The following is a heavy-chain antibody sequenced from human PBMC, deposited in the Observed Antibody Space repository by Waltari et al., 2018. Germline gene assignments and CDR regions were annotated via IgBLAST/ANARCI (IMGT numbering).Heavy chain of an antibody. D-gene: IGHD2-15*01. J-gene: IGHJ4*02. CDR1: GFTFSAFA. CDR3: VKGSGLGKRFDY. Sequence: EVQLLESGGGLVQPGGSLRISCAASGFTFSAFAMSWVRQAPGKGLEGVAGVSGSGGSTYYAESVKGRFTISRDNSKNTLYLQMNSLRAEDTAVYYCVKGSGLGKRFDYWGQGTLVTVSS. V-gene: IGHV3-23*01. CDR2: VSGSGGST.